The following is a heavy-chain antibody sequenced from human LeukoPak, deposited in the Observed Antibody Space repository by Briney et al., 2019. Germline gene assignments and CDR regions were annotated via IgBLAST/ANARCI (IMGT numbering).Heavy chain of an antibody. V-gene: IGHV4-59*01. CDR3: AREYPDSSSWTGYYYYMDV. D-gene: IGHD6-13*01. CDR2: IYYSGST. Sequence: IPSETLFLTCTVSGGSISSYYWSWIRQPPGKVLEWIGYIYYSGSTNYNPSLKSRVTISVDTSKNQFSLKLSSVTAADTAVYYCAREYPDSSSWTGYYYYMDVWGKGTTVTISS. CDR1: GGSISSYY. J-gene: IGHJ6*03.